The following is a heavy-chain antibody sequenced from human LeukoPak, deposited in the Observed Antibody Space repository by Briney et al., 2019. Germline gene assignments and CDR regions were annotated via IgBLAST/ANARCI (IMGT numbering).Heavy chain of an antibody. D-gene: IGHD3-10*01. J-gene: IGHJ6*03. CDR1: GGTFSSYA. CDR2: IIPIFGTA. CDR3: ARDGGLWIGGDYYYYMDV. Sequence: SVKVSCKASGGTFSSYAISWVRQAPGQGLEWMGRIIPIFGTANYAQKFQGRVTITTDESTSTAYMELSSLRSEDTAVYYCARDGGLWIGGDYYYYMDVWGKGTTVTVSS. V-gene: IGHV1-69*05.